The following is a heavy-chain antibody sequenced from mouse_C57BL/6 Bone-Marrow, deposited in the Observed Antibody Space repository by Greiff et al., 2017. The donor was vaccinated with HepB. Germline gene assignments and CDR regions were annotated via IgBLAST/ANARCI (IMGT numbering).Heavy chain of an antibody. D-gene: IGHD2-2*01. J-gene: IGHJ4*01. Sequence: EVQLQESGGGLVQPGGSMKLSCVASGFTFSNYWMNWVRQSPEKGLEWVAQIRLKSDNYATHYAESVKGRFTISRDDSKSSVYLQMNNLRAEDTGIYYCKGGGLRRAMDYWGQGTSVTVSS. CDR2: IRLKSDNYAT. V-gene: IGHV6-3*01. CDR1: GFTFSNYW. CDR3: KGGGLRRAMDY.